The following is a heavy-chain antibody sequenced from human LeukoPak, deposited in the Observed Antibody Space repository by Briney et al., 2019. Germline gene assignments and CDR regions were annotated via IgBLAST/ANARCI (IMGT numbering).Heavy chain of an antibody. CDR2: IYYSGST. V-gene: IGHV4-39*07. CDR1: GGSIGSSSYY. Sequence: SETLSLTCTVSGGSIGSSSYYWGWIRQPPGKGLEWIGSIYYSGSTYYNPSLKSRVTISVDTSKNQFSLKLSSVTAADTAVYYCARGGVYCSGGGCLASPFDPWGQGTLVTVSS. D-gene: IGHD2-15*01. CDR3: ARGGVYCSGGGCLASPFDP. J-gene: IGHJ5*02.